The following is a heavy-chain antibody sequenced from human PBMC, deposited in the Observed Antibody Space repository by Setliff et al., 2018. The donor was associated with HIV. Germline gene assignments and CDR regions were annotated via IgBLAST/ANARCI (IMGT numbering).Heavy chain of an antibody. CDR1: GYSISSGYY. Sequence: PSETLSLTCAVSGYSISSGYYWGWIRQPPGKGLEWIGSIYHSGSTYYNPSLKSRVTISVDTSKNQFSLKLSSVTAADTAVYYCARGGHGGNFDAFDIWGQGTMVTVSS. D-gene: IGHD2-21*02. V-gene: IGHV4-38-2*01. CDR3: ARGGHGGNFDAFDI. CDR2: IYHSGST. J-gene: IGHJ3*02.